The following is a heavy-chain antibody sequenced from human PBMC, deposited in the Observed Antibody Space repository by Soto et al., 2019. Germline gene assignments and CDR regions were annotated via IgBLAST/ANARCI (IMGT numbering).Heavy chain of an antibody. Sequence: EVQLLESGGGLVQPGGSLRLSCAVSGFTFSSYGMSWVRQAPGKGLEWVSAISGSGGSTYYADSVKGRFTISRDNSKDTLYLQMNSLRAEDTAVYYCAKSFWPGTVTTDAFDIWGQGTMVTVSS. V-gene: IGHV3-23*01. J-gene: IGHJ3*02. CDR3: AKSFWPGTVTTDAFDI. CDR1: GFTFSSYG. D-gene: IGHD4-17*01. CDR2: ISGSGGST.